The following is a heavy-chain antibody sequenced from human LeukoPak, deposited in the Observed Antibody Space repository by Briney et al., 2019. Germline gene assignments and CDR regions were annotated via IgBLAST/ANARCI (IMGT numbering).Heavy chain of an antibody. J-gene: IGHJ3*02. D-gene: IGHD3-10*01. V-gene: IGHV4-61*08. CDR3: ARDIKATGAFDI. Sequence: SETLSLTCTVSGGSISSGGYYWSWIRQPPGKGLEWIGYIYYSGAIHYSPSLKSRVTISVDTSKNQFSLKLSSVTAADTAVYYCARDIKATGAFDIWGQGTMVTVSS. CDR2: IYYSGAI. CDR1: GGSISSGGYY.